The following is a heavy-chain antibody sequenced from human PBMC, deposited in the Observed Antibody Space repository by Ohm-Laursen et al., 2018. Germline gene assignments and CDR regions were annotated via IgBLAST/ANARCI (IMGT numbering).Heavy chain of an antibody. CDR1: GFIFSSFG. Sequence: RSLRLSCSASGFIFSSFGMHWVRQAPGKGLEWVALISNDGSNKYYADSVKGRFTISRDNSKNTLNLQMNSLRTEDTAVYYCAGDPGDADTFDYWGQGTLVTVSS. J-gene: IGHJ4*02. V-gene: IGHV3-30*03. D-gene: IGHD2-21*01. CDR3: AGDPGDADTFDY. CDR2: ISNDGSNK.